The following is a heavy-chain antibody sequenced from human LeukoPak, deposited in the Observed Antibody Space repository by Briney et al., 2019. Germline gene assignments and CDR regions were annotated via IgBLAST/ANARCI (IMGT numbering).Heavy chain of an antibody. Sequence: SETLSLTCAVYGGSFSGYYWSWLRQPPGKGLEWIGEINHSGSTNYNPSLKSRVTISVDTSKNQFSLKLSSVTAADTAVYYCASVAGTGVRYYYYGMDVWGQGTTVTVS. D-gene: IGHD6-19*01. V-gene: IGHV4-34*01. CDR2: INHSGST. CDR3: ASVAGTGVRYYYYGMDV. CDR1: GGSFSGYY. J-gene: IGHJ6*02.